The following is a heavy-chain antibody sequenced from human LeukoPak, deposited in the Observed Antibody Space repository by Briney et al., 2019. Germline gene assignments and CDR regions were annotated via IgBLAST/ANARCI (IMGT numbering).Heavy chain of an antibody. Sequence: GGSLRLSCAASGFTLSSYAMSWVRQAPGKGLEWVSAISGSGGSTYYADSVKSRFTISRDNSKNTLYLQMNSLRAEDTAVYYCAKEGIQLWTTKYYGMDVRGKGTTVTVSS. J-gene: IGHJ6*04. D-gene: IGHD5-18*01. CDR2: ISGSGGST. CDR3: AKEGIQLWTTKYYGMDV. V-gene: IGHV3-23*01. CDR1: GFTLSSYA.